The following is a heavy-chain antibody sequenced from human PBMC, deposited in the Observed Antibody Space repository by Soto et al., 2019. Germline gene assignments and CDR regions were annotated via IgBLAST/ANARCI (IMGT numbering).Heavy chain of an antibody. CDR2: VSYSGDT. V-gene: IGHV4-59*01. D-gene: IGHD3-10*01. CDR3: ARERQWYGAVA. J-gene: IGHJ5*02. CDR1: TESYF. Sequence: QVQLQESGPGLVKPSETLSLTCTVSTESYFWHWVRQPPGKGLEWVAYVSYSGDTTYNPSLKSRGTLSLDTSRDEWSLKSTSVTEADTAVYYCARERQWYGAVAWGRGSRVTVSP.